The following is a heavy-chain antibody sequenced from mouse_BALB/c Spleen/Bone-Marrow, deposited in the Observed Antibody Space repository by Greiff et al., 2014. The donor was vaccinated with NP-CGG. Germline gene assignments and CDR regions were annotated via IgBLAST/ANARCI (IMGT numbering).Heavy chain of an antibody. D-gene: IGHD2-4*01. CDR1: GFTFSTYA. V-gene: IGHV5-9-3*01. J-gene: IGHJ1*01. CDR3: SRLRMITTYFDV. CDR2: ISSSGSYT. Sequence: DVKLVESGGGLAKPGESLQLSCAASGFTFSTYAMSWVRQTPEKRLEWVATISSSGSYTYYPDSVKGRFTISRDNAKNTLYLQMSSLRSEDTAMFYCSRLRMITTYFDVWGAGTTVTVSS.